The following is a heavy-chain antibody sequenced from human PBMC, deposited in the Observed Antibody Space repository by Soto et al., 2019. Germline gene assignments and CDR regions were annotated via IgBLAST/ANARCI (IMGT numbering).Heavy chain of an antibody. CDR3: ARDPGYCTNGVCYEIPYYYYYGMDV. V-gene: IGHV3-30-3*01. Sequence: GGSLRLSCAASGFTFSSYAMHWVRQAPGKGLEWVAVISYDGSNKYYADSVKGRFTISRDNSKNTLYLQMNSLRAEDTAVYYCARDPGYCTNGVCYEIPYYYYYGMDVWGQGTTVTAP. J-gene: IGHJ6*02. CDR1: GFTFSSYA. CDR2: ISYDGSNK. D-gene: IGHD2-8*01.